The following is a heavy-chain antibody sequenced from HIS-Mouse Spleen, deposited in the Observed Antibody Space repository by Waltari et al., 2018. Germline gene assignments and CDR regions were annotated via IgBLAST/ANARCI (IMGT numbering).Heavy chain of an antibody. CDR2: INSDGSST. CDR3: ARAIGGYSGPGIG. V-gene: IGHV3-74*01. Sequence: EVQLVETGGGLVQPGGSLRLPCAASGFTFSSDWMNWVRQARGKGLVWVSRINSDGSSTSYADSVKGRFTISRDNAKNTLYLQMNSLRAEDTAVYYCARAIGGYSGPGIGWGQGTLVTVSS. D-gene: IGHD5-12*01. J-gene: IGHJ4*02. CDR1: GFTFSSDW.